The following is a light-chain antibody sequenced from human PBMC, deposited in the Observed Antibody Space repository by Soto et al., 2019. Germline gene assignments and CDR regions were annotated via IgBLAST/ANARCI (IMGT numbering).Light chain of an antibody. CDR2: EVN. J-gene: IGLJ2*01. V-gene: IGLV2-8*01. CDR3: SSYAGSHNVV. CDR1: SSDVGAYNY. Sequence: QSVLTQPPAASGSPGQSVTISCTGTSSDVGAYNYVSWYQQHPGKAPKLIIYEVNERPSGVPDRFSGSKSGNTASLTVSGLQAEDEADYFCSSYAGSHNVVFGGGTKLTVL.